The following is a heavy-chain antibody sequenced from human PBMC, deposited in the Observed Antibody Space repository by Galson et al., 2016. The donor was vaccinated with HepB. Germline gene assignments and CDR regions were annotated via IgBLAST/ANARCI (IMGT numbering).Heavy chain of an antibody. CDR1: GFTFSNYW. D-gene: IGHD2-15*01. CDR2: IYVDGGRT. V-gene: IGHV3-74*03. J-gene: IGHJ2*01. CDR3: ARILCVGICGSADWNLDL. Sequence: SLRLSCAASGFTFSNYWMYWVRQAPGKGLEWVSRIYVDGGRTTYADSVTGRFTTSRDNARKTLHLEMNSLTAEDTAVYYRARILCVGICGSADWNLDLWGRGTLVTVSA.